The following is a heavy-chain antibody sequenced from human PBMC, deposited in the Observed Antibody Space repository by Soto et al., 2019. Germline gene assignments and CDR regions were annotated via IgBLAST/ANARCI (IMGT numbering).Heavy chain of an antibody. J-gene: IGHJ4*02. CDR3: ARGGYGDY. CDR2: ISAHNGNT. CDR1: GYGFTTYG. D-gene: IGHD1-1*01. Sequence: QVHLVQSGAEVKKPGASVKVSCKGSGYGFTTYGITWVRQAPGQGLEWMAWISAHNGNTNYAQKLQGRVTVTRDTSTSPDYMELRSLRSDDTAVYYCARGGYGDYWGQGALVTVSS. V-gene: IGHV1-18*01.